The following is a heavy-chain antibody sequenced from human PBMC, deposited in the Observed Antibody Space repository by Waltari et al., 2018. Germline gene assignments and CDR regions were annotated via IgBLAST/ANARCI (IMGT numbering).Heavy chain of an antibody. D-gene: IGHD7-27*01. J-gene: IGHJ4*02. CDR1: GLPFRRHW. Sequence: EAQLVESGGKLVQPGGSLRLSCVASGLPFRRHWMSWVRQAQGRGLEWVATIKEDGSDKHYVDSVRGRVTISRDNANDSLYLQMNSLRAEDTAVYYCATWRWGQSEFDYWGQGTLVTVSS. CDR3: ATWRWGQSEFDY. V-gene: IGHV3-7*01. CDR2: IKEDGSDK.